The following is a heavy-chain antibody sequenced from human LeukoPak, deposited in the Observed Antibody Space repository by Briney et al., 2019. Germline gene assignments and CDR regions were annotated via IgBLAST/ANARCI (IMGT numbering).Heavy chain of an antibody. J-gene: IGHJ3*02. V-gene: IGHV3-21*01. CDR1: GLTFSSYS. CDR2: ISSSSSYI. D-gene: IGHD3-9*01. CDR3: ARDRDYDILTDAFDI. Sequence: GGSLRLSCAASGLTFSSYSMNWVRQAPGKGLEWVSSISSSSSYIYYGDSVKGRFTISRDNAKNSLYLQMNSLRAEDTAVYYCARDRDYDILTDAFDIWGQGTVVTVSS.